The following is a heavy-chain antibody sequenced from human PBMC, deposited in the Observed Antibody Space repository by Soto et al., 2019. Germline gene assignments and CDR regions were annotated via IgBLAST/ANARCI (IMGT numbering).Heavy chain of an antibody. Sequence: QVQLVQSGAEVKKPGASVKVSCKASGYTFTSYDINWVRQATGQGLEWMGWMNPNSGNTGYAPKFQGGVTMTRNTSMSTAYMVVSCVRSEGTAVYYCAIEGVRGMDVWGQGTTVTVSS. D-gene: IGHD3-16*01. CDR3: AIEGVRGMDV. V-gene: IGHV1-8*01. CDR2: MNPNSGNT. J-gene: IGHJ6*02. CDR1: GYTFTSYD.